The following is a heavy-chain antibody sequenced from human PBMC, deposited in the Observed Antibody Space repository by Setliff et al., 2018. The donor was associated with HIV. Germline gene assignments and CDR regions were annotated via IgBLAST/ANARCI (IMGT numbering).Heavy chain of an antibody. V-gene: IGHV1-69*05. CDR3: ARLGSGWSDSYYYAMDV. Sequence: GASVKVSCKASGGTFNSYAFSWVRQAPGQGLEWMAGIMPIFGTVSHTQKFQGRVRISTDESTNTVYMELTSLRSEDTAVYYCARLGSGWSDSYYYAMDVWGQGTTVTVSS. J-gene: IGHJ6*02. CDR1: GGTFNSYA. CDR2: IMPIFGTV. D-gene: IGHD6-19*01.